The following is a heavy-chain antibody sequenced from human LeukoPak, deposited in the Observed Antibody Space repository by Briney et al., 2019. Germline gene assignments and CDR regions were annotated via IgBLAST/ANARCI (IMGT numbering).Heavy chain of an antibody. D-gene: IGHD6-13*01. Sequence: GESLRLSCAASGFTFSSYAMSWVRQAPGKGLEWVSAISGSGGSTYYADSVKGRFTISRDNSKNTLYLQMNSLRAEDTAVYYCAKDELANYYFDYWGQGTLVTVSS. CDR2: ISGSGGST. V-gene: IGHV3-23*01. J-gene: IGHJ4*02. CDR1: GFTFSSYA. CDR3: AKDELANYYFDY.